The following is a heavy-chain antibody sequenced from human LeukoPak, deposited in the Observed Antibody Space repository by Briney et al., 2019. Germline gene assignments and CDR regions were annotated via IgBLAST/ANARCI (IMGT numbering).Heavy chain of an antibody. CDR3: ARQKYYDILTGYSGLDY. CDR2: IYYSGST. V-gene: IGHV4-59*05. D-gene: IGHD3-9*01. Sequence: SETLSLTCTVSGGSISSYYWSWIRQPPGKGLEWIGSIYYSGSTYYNPSLKSRVTISVDTSKNQFSLKLSSVTAADTAVYYCARQKYYDILTGYSGLDYWGQGTLVTVSS. CDR1: GGSISSYY. J-gene: IGHJ4*02.